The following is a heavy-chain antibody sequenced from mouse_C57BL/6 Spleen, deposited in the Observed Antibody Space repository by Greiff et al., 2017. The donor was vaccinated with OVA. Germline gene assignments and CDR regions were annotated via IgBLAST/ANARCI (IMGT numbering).Heavy chain of an antibody. CDR1: GYTFTGYW. J-gene: IGHJ3*01. V-gene: IGHV1-9*01. CDR3: ARPWFAY. CDR2: ILTGSGST. Sequence: VQRVESGAELMKPGASVKLSCKATGYTFTGYWIEWVKQRPGHGLEWIGEILTGSGSTNYNEKCKGRATFTADTSSNTAYMQLSSLTTEDTAIYYGARPWFAYWGQGTLVTVSA.